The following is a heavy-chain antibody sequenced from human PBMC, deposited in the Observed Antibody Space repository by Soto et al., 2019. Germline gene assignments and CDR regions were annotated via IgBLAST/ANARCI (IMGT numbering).Heavy chain of an antibody. CDR1: GYTFTGYY. CDR3: AREGSGYNF. D-gene: IGHD5-12*01. CDR2: INPNSGRP. J-gene: IGHJ4*02. Sequence: GASVKVSCKASGYTFTGYYMHWVRQAPGQGLEWMGWINPNSGRPNYAQRFRGRLTITADESTSTGYMELISLRSDDTAVYYCAREGSGYNFWGQGTQVTVSS. V-gene: IGHV1-2*02.